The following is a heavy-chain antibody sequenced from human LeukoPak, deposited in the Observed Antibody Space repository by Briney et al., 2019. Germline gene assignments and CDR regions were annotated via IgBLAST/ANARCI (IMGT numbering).Heavy chain of an antibody. CDR1: GGSVTSYY. V-gene: IGHV4-59*08. D-gene: IGHD2-8*01. CDR2: IYYTGST. CDR3: ARHIGGVDYY. J-gene: IGHJ4*02. Sequence: SETLSLTCTVSGGSVTSYYWSWIRQPPGKGLEWIGYIYYTGSTYYSPSLKSRVTISVDTSKNQFSLKLSSVTAADTAMYYCARHIGGVDYYWGQGALVTVSS.